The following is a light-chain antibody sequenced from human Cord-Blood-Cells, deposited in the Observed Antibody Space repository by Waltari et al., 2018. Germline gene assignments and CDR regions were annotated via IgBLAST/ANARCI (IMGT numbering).Light chain of an antibody. CDR2: EGS. Sequence: QSALTQPASVSGSPGQSITISCTGTSSDVGSYNLVSWYQHHPGKAPKLMIYEGSKRPSGVSNRFSGSTSGNTASLTISGLQAEDEADYYCCSYAGSSTYVFGTGTKVTVL. CDR1: SSDVGSYNL. J-gene: IGLJ1*01. CDR3: CSYAGSSTYV. V-gene: IGLV2-23*01.